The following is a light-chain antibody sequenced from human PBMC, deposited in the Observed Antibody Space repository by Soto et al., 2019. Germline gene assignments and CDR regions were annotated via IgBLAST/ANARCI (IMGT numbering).Light chain of an antibody. J-gene: IGKJ5*01. CDR3: QQRNNWPIT. CDR1: QSVSGY. CDR2: DAS. V-gene: IGKV3-11*01. Sequence: MVLTHSPATLSFSPLSGATLSLRASQSVSGYLAWYQQKPGQAPRLLIYDASNRATGIPARFSGSGSGTDFTLTISSLEPEDFAVYYCQQRNNWPITFGQGTRLEI.